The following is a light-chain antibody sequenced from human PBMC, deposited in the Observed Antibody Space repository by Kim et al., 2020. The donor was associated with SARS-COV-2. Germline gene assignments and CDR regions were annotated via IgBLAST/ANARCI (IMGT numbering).Light chain of an antibody. V-gene: IGLV1-51*01. J-gene: IGLJ2*01. Sequence: GQKVTISCSRSNSNIGKNYVSWYQQHPGTAPKLLIYDNDKRHSGIPDRFSGSKSGTSATLDITGLQTGDEADYYCATWDNSLNGLVFGGGTQLTVL. CDR1: NSNIGKNY. CDR3: ATWDNSLNGLV. CDR2: DND.